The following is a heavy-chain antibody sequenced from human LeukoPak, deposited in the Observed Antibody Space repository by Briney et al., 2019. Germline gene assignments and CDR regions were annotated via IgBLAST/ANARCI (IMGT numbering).Heavy chain of an antibody. CDR2: MYTSGTT. CDR1: GGSISSGGYY. CDR3: AGNYYGSGSYYSEDRY. J-gene: IGHJ4*02. Sequence: PSETLSLTCTVSGGSISSGGYYWSWIRQPAGKGLEWIGRMYTSGTTNYNPSLKSRVTISVDTSKNQFSLKLSSVTAADTAVYYCAGNYYGSGSYYSEDRYWGQGTLVTVSS. V-gene: IGHV4-61*02. D-gene: IGHD3-10*01.